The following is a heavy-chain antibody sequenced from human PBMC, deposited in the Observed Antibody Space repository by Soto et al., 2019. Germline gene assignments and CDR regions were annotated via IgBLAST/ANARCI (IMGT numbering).Heavy chain of an antibody. V-gene: IGHV4-34*01. Sequence: PSETLSLTCAVYGGSFSGYYWSWIRQPPGKGLEWIGEINHSGSTNYNPSLKSRVTISVDTSKNQFSLKLSSVTAADTAVYYCARGGPPNYYGSGSYYTAYDYWGQGTLVTVSS. D-gene: IGHD3-10*01. CDR1: GGSFSGYY. CDR2: INHSGST. J-gene: IGHJ4*02. CDR3: ARGGPPNYYGSGSYYTAYDY.